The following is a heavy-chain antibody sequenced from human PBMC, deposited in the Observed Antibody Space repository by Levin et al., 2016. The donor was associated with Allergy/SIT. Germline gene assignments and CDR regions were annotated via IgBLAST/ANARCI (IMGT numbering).Heavy chain of an antibody. CDR3: AKDRRAAAGIDYYYYYGMDV. D-gene: IGHD6-13*01. CDR2: ISYDGSNK. V-gene: IGHV3-30*18. J-gene: IGHJ6*02. Sequence: WIRQPPGKGLEWVAVISYDGSNKYYADSVKGRFTISRDNSKNTLYLQMNSLRAEDTAVYYCAKDRRAAAGIDYYYYYGMDVWGQGTTVTVSS.